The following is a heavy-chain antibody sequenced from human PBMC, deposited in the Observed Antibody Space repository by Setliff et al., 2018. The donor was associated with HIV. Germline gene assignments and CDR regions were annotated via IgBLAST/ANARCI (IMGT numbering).Heavy chain of an antibody. Sequence: ASVKVSCKASGYTFTSYGISWVRQAPGQGLEWMGWISAYNGNTNYAQKLQGRVTMTTDTATSTAYMELRSLGSDDTAVYYCARAGHYDSSGTPWENAFDIWGQGTMVTVSS. D-gene: IGHD3-22*01. CDR3: ARAGHYDSSGTPWENAFDI. CDR1: GYTFTSYG. V-gene: IGHV1-18*01. J-gene: IGHJ3*02. CDR2: ISAYNGNT.